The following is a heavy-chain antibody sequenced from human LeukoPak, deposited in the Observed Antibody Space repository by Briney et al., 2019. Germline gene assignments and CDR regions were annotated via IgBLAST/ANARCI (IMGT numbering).Heavy chain of an antibody. J-gene: IGHJ4*02. V-gene: IGHV4-61*01. D-gene: IGHD3-10*01. CDR3: ARVVKGRYGSGSYYNK. CDR1: GGSVSSGSYY. CDR2: IYYSGST. Sequence: SETLSLTCTVSGGSVSSGSYYWSWIRQPPGKGLEWIGYIYYSGSTNYNPSLKSRVTITVDTSKNQFSLKLSSVTAADTAVYYCARVVKGRYGSGSYYNKWGQGTLVTVSS.